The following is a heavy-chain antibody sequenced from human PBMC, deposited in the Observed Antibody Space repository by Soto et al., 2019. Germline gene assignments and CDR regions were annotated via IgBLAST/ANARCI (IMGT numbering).Heavy chain of an antibody. CDR2: ISYDGSNK. J-gene: IGHJ6*02. Sequence: QVQLVESGGRVVQPGRSLRLSCAASRFTFSSYGMNWVRQAPGERLEWVALISYDGSNKYYADSVKGRFTISRDYSKNTLYLQMNSLRAEDTAVYYCAKGPAIVLVPAAMNYYYGMDVWGQGTTVTVSS. D-gene: IGHD2-2*01. V-gene: IGHV3-30*18. CDR3: AKGPAIVLVPAAMNYYYGMDV. CDR1: RFTFSSYG.